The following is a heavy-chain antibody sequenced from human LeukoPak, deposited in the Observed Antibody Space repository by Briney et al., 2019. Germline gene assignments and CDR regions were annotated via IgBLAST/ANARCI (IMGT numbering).Heavy chain of an antibody. D-gene: IGHD2-2*01. CDR3: ARDEGGTYCSSTSCPIDY. CDR2: TSDSGGST. J-gene: IGHJ4*02. V-gene: IGHV3-23*01. CDR1: GFRFSNYA. Sequence: GGSLRLSXAASGFRFSNYAMTWVRQAPRKGLEWVSGTSDSGGSTYYADSVKGRFTISRDNSKNTLFLQMNSLRAEDTAVYYCARDEGGTYCSSTSCPIDYWGQGTLVTVSS.